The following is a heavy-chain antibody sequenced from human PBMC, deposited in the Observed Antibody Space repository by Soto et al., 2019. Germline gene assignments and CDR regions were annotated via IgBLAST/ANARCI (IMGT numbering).Heavy chain of an antibody. CDR2: MNPNSGNT. CDR3: ARGLYYDSSGSDDAFDI. CDR1: GYTFTSYD. J-gene: IGHJ3*02. V-gene: IGHV1-8*01. D-gene: IGHD3-22*01. Sequence: QVHLVQSGAEVKKPGASVKVSCKASGYTFTSYDINWVRQATGQGLEWMGWMNPNSGNTGYTQKFQGGVTMARNTSISTAYMELSSLRSEDTAVYYCARGLYYDSSGSDDAFDIWGQGTMVTVSS.